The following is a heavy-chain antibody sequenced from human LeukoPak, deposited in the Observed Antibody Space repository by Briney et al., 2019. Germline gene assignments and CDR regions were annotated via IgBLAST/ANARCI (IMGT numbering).Heavy chain of an antibody. CDR3: ARVALNYYGSGSYYPGIEFDY. D-gene: IGHD3-10*01. CDR1: GGPFSGYY. V-gene: IGHV4-34*01. CDR2: INHSGST. Sequence: PSETLSLTCAVYGGPFSGYYWSWIRQPPGKGLEWIGEINHSGSTNYNPSLKSRVTISVDTSKNQFSLKLSSVTAADTAVYYCARVALNYYGSGSYYPGIEFDYWGQGTLVTVSS. J-gene: IGHJ4*02.